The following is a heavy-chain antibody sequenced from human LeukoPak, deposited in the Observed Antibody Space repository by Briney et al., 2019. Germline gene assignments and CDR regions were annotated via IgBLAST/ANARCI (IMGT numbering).Heavy chain of an antibody. CDR2: IYYSGST. D-gene: IGHD6-13*01. CDR1: GGSVSSGSYY. V-gene: IGHV4-61*01. Sequence: SETLSLTCTVSGGSVSSGSYYWSWIRQPPGKGLEWIGYIYYSGSTNYNPSLKSRVTKSVDTSKNQFSLKLSSVTAADTAVYYCARAKGNSWYPYYFDYWGQRTLVTVPS. CDR3: ARAKGNSWYPYYFDY. J-gene: IGHJ4*02.